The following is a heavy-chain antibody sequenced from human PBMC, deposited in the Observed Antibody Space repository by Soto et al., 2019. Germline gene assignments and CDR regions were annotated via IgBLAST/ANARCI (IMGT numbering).Heavy chain of an antibody. CDR2: IYYSGST. D-gene: IGHD5-12*01. V-gene: IGHV4-59*12. Sequence: PSETLSLTCTVSGGSISSYYWSWIRQPPGKGLEWIGYIYYSGSTNYNPSLKSRVTISVDTSKNQFSLKLSSVTAADTAVYYCARLRDGYNHVNFDYWGPGTLVTVSS. CDR1: GGSISSYY. CDR3: ARLRDGYNHVNFDY. J-gene: IGHJ4*02.